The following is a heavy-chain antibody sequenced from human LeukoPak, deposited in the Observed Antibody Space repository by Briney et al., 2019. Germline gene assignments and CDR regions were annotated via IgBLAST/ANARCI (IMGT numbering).Heavy chain of an antibody. CDR2: IKQDGSEK. CDR1: GFTFSSHW. CDR3: ARGLYSSGWYEGSFDY. J-gene: IGHJ4*02. V-gene: IGHV3-7*01. D-gene: IGHD6-19*01. Sequence: GGSLRLSCAASGFTFSSHWMSWVRQAPGKGLEWVANIKQDGSEKYYVDSVKGRFTISRDNAKNSLYLQMNSLRAEDTAVYYCARGLYSSGWYEGSFDYWGQGTLVTVSS.